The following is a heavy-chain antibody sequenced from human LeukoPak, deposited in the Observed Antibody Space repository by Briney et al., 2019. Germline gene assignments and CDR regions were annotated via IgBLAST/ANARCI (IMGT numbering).Heavy chain of an antibody. Sequence: SGGSLRLSCAASGFTFSSYAMSWVRQAPGKGLEWVSAISGSGGSTYYADSVKGRFTISRDNSKSTLYLQMNSLRAEDTAVYYCAKTDCSSTSCYYFDYWGQGTLVTVSS. CDR2: ISGSGGST. CDR3: AKTDCSSTSCYYFDY. D-gene: IGHD2-2*01. CDR1: GFTFSSYA. V-gene: IGHV3-23*01. J-gene: IGHJ4*02.